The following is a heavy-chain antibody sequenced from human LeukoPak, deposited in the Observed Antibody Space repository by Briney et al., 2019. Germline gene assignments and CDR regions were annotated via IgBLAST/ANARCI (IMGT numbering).Heavy chain of an antibody. V-gene: IGHV3-23*01. CDR2: ISGSGDKI. D-gene: IGHD1-26*01. Sequence: PGGSLRLSCAASGFTFSNSAMTWVRQAPGKGLEWVSAISGSGDKIHYADSVKGRFTISRDNSKNTLYLQMNSLRVEDTAIYYCAKDWSCDYWGQGTPITVSS. CDR1: GFTFSNSA. CDR3: AKDWSCDY. J-gene: IGHJ4*02.